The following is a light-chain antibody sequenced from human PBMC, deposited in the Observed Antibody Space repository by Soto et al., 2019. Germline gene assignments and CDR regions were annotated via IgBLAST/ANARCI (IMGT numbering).Light chain of an antibody. CDR2: GVS. V-gene: IGLV2-14*01. J-gene: IGLJ1*01. CDR1: SSDVGGYNY. Sequence: QSALTQPASVPGSPGQSITISCTGTSSDVGGYNYVSWYQQHPGKAPKLMIYGVSNRPSGVSNRFSGSKSGNTASLTISGLQAEDEADYYCSSYTSSSSVFGTGTKVTVL. CDR3: SSYTSSSSV.